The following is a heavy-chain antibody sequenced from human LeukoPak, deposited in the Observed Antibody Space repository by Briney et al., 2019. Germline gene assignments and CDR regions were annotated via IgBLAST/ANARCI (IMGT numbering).Heavy chain of an antibody. Sequence: GESLKISCKGSGYTFTSYDINWVRQATGQGLEWMGWMNPNSGNTGYAQKFQGRVTMTRNTSISTAYMELSSLRSEDTAVYYCARGRGSTVTTSCDYWGQGTLVTVSS. CDR1: GYTFTSYD. V-gene: IGHV1-8*01. CDR2: MNPNSGNT. D-gene: IGHD4-17*01. CDR3: ARGRGSTVTTSCDY. J-gene: IGHJ4*02.